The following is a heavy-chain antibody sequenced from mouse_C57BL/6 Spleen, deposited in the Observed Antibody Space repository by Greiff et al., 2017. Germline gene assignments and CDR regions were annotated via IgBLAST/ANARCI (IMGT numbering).Heavy chain of an antibody. D-gene: IGHD1-1*01. V-gene: IGHV1-72*01. J-gene: IGHJ2*01. CDR3: ASLYGSSRYYFDY. CDR2: IDPNSGGT. CDR1: GYTFTSYW. Sequence: VQLQQPGAELVKPGASVKLSCKASGYTFTSYWMHWVKQRPGRGLEWIGRIDPNSGGTKYNEKFKSKATLTVDKPSSTAYMQLSSLTSEDSAVYYCASLYGSSRYYFDYWGQGTTLTVSS.